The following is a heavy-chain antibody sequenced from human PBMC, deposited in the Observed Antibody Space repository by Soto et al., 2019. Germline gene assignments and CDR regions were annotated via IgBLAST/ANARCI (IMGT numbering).Heavy chain of an antibody. CDR3: ARDLEGVADY. J-gene: IGHJ4*02. Sequence: QVQLVQSGTEVKKPWASVKVSCKASGYTFTRYGITWVRQAPGQGLEWMGWISVYNGNTNYAQNLQGRVTMTTDTSTRTAYMELRSLRSDDTVVYYCARDLEGVADYWGQGTLVTVSS. CDR2: ISVYNGNT. V-gene: IGHV1-18*01. CDR1: GYTFTRYG. D-gene: IGHD3-16*01.